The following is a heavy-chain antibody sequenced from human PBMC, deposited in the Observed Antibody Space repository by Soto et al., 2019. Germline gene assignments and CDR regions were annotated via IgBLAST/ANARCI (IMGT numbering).Heavy chain of an antibody. CDR1: GYTFTSYG. Sequence: QVQLVQSGAEVKKPGASVKVSCKASGYTFTSYGISWVRQAPGQGLEWMGWISAYNGNTNYAQKLQGRVTMTTDTSTSTDYMELRSLRSDDTAVYYCARAGDTVTTYYYYGMDVWGQGTTVTVSS. CDR3: ARAGDTVTTYYYYGMDV. J-gene: IGHJ6*02. V-gene: IGHV1-18*01. CDR2: ISAYNGNT. D-gene: IGHD4-17*01.